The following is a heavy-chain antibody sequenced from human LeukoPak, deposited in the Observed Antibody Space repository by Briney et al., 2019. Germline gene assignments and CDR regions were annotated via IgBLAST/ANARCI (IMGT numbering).Heavy chain of an antibody. Sequence: ASVNVSCKASGYTFTIYGISWVRHAPGPGLQWMEWISAYNGNTNYAQKLQGKVTMTTDTSTSTAYMELRSLRSDDTAVYYCAAGNYYDSSGYYHLGYFDYWGQGTLVTVSS. CDR3: AAGNYYDSSGYYHLGYFDY. CDR1: GYTFTIYG. J-gene: IGHJ4*02. D-gene: IGHD3-22*01. V-gene: IGHV1-18*01. CDR2: ISAYNGNT.